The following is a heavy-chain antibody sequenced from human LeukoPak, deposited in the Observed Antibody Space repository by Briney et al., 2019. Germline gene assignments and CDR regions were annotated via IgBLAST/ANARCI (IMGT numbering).Heavy chain of an antibody. CDR3: AKDGVNRDYFDY. Sequence: GGSLRLSCAASGFTFSSYGMSWVRQAPGEGLEWVSAISCSGGSTHYADSVKGRFTISRDNSKNTLYLQMNSLRAEDTAVYYCAKDGVNRDYFDYWGQGTLVTVSS. J-gene: IGHJ4*02. CDR2: ISCSGGST. V-gene: IGHV3-23*01. CDR1: GFTFSSYG. D-gene: IGHD3-16*01.